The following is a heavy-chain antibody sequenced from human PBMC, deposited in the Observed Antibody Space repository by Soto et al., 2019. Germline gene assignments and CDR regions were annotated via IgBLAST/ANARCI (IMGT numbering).Heavy chain of an antibody. CDR1: GIPVSSNY. CDR3: ARDGPYYYASRMDV. V-gene: IGHV3-53*04. CDR2: LHSGGDT. Sequence: EVQLVESGGGLVQPGGSLRISCVDSGIPVSSNYMTWVRQAPGKGLEWVSVLHSGGDTYYANSVKGRFTISRHDSTNTVFLQMNSLTAEDTAVYYCARDGPYYYASRMDVWGQGTTVTVSS. J-gene: IGHJ6*02. D-gene: IGHD3-10*01.